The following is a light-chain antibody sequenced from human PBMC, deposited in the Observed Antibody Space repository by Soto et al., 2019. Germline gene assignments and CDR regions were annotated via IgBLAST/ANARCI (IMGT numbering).Light chain of an antibody. CDR2: GAS. V-gene: IGKV3-20*01. CDR3: QQYGSSPIT. J-gene: IGKJ4*01. CDR1: QSVISTY. Sequence: EIVLTQSPGTLSLSPGERATLSCRASQSVISTYLAWYQQKPGQAPRLLIYGASNRSTGITDRFTGSGSGTDFTLTISSLEPEDFAVYYCQQYGSSPITFGRGTRVEIK.